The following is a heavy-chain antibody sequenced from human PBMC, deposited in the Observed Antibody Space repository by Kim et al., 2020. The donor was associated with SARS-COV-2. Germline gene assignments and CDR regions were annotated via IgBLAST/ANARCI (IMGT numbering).Heavy chain of an antibody. J-gene: IGHJ4*02. CDR1: GFTFSSDA. D-gene: IGHD2-15*01. CDR3: ARGYCSGGRCPTFDY. V-gene: IGHV3-30-3*01. CDR2: TSKDGDSK. Sequence: GGSLRLSCAASGFTFSSDAMHWVRQAPGKGLEWVAVTSKDGDSKYYVDSVKGRFTISRDNSKNTLWLQMNSLRPEDTAVYYCARGYCSGGRCPTFDYWGQGTLVTVSS.